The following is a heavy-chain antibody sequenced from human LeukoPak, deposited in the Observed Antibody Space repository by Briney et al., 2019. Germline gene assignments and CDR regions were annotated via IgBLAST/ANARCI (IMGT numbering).Heavy chain of an antibody. CDR3: TRDSGSYYGWFDP. CDR1: GYTFSDYT. D-gene: IGHD1-26*01. J-gene: IGHJ5*02. CDR2: MNPNRGDT. Sequence: ASVKVSCKASGYTFSDYTIYWVRQAPGQGLEWMGWMNPNRGDTKYPWKFEGRVTLTRDTSINTAYMELSRLRSDDTAVYYCTRDSGSYYGWFDPWGQGTLVTVSS. V-gene: IGHV1-2*02.